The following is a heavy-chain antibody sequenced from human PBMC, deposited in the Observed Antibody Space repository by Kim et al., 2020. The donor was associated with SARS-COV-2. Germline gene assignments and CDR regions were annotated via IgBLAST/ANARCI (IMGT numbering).Heavy chain of an antibody. CDR2: ISSSGGNT. CDR3: VKSCSGGSCSQSSYYGMDV. V-gene: IGHV3-23*01. D-gene: IGHD2-15*01. CDR1: GFTFSSYA. J-gene: IGHJ6*02. Sequence: GGSLRLSCAASGFTFSSYAMTWVRQAPGKGLEWVSAISSSGGNTYYADSVKGRFTISRDNSKNTLFLQMNTLRVEDTAVYYCVKSCSGGSCSQSSYYGMDVWGQGTTVTVSS.